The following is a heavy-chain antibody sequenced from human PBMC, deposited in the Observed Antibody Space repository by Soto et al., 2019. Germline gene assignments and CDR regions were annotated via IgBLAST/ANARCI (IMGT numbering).Heavy chain of an antibody. CDR1: GFTVSGYY. Sequence: QVQLLESGGDLVKPGGSLRLSCAASGFTVSGYYMAWIRQPPGKGLEWISYISGDSTDTNYADSVKGRFTISRDNAKNSRYLQMNSLRAEDTAVYFCATGQQVRMADIWGQGTMVTVSS. J-gene: IGHJ3*02. D-gene: IGHD6-13*01. V-gene: IGHV3-11*03. CDR2: ISGDSTDT. CDR3: ATGQQVRMADI.